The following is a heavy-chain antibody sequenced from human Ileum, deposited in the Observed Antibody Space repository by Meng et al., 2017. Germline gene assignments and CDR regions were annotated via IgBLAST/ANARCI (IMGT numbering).Heavy chain of an antibody. D-gene: IGHD4-17*01. CDR3: ARYYGDYVLDY. CDR2: IYSGGST. CDR1: GFTVRSNY. V-gene: IGHV3-53*01. J-gene: IGHJ4*02. Sequence: EVQLVESGGGLIQPGGSLRLPCAASGFTVRSNYMCWVRQAPGQGLEWVSVIYSGGSTFYADSVKGRFTISRDDSKSTVYLQMSSLRAEDTAVYYCARYYGDYVLDYWGQGTLVTVSS.